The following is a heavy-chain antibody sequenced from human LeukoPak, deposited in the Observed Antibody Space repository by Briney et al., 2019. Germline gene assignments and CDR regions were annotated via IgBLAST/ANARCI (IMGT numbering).Heavy chain of an antibody. V-gene: IGHV1-2*02. J-gene: IGHJ4*02. CDR2: INPNSGGT. D-gene: IGHD3-9*01. Sequence: ASVKVSCKASGYTFTGYYMHWVRQAPGQGLEWMGWINPNSGGTNYAQKFQGRVTMTRDTSISTAYMELSRLRSDDTAVYYCARGGASYDILTGYYPFDYWGQGTLVTVSS. CDR1: GYTFTGYY. CDR3: ARGGASYDILTGYYPFDY.